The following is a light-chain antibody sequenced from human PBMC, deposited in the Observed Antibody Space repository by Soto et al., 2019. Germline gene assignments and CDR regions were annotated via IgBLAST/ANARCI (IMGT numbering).Light chain of an antibody. V-gene: IGKV3-11*01. CDR3: QQNSNWPPIT. CDR1: QSISND. CDR2: DTS. Sequence: EIVLTQSPATLSLSPGERATLSCRASQSISNDFAWFQQKPGQAPRLLIYDTSNRASGIPARFSGSGSGTDFTLTISSLEPEDFAIYYCQQNSNWPPITFGQGTRLEIK. J-gene: IGKJ5*01.